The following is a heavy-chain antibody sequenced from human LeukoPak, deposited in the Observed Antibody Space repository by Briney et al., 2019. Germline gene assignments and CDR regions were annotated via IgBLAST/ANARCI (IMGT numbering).Heavy chain of an antibody. Sequence: SETLSLTCTVSGGSISSYYWSWIRQPPGKGLEWIGYIYYSGSTNYNLSLKSRVTISVDTSKNQFSLKLSSVTAADTAVYYCARDFRRYYYDSSGYYNAFDIWGQGTMVTVSS. CDR1: GGSISSYY. J-gene: IGHJ3*02. CDR2: IYYSGST. D-gene: IGHD3-22*01. V-gene: IGHV4-59*01. CDR3: ARDFRRYYYDSSGYYNAFDI.